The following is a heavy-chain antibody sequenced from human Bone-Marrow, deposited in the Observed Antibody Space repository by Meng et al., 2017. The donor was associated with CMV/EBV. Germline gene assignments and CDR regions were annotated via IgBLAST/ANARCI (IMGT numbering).Heavy chain of an antibody. Sequence: FTFSDYAMSWVRQAPGKGLEWVSAISGTGGSLYLPDSVKGRFTISRDNSKNTLYLQMNSLRAEDTAVYYCAKNRGYGSATYYNRQQDYWGQGTLVTVSS. V-gene: IGHV3-23*01. D-gene: IGHD3-10*01. CDR1: FTFSDYA. CDR3: AKNRGYGSATYYNRQQDY. J-gene: IGHJ4*02. CDR2: ISGTGGSL.